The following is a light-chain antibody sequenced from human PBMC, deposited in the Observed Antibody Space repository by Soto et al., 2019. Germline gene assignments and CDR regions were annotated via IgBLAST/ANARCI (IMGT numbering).Light chain of an antibody. V-gene: IGKV3-15*01. J-gene: IGKJ1*01. Sequence: IVMTQYPATMAVSPGGRATVPXRASQYFSVNLAWYQHEPGXPPRXXXAGXSTRATGSPARFSGSGSETEFTLPISSLQSEDFSVYYFQQYKKWTRTFGQGTKVDI. CDR3: QQYKKWTRT. CDR2: GXS. CDR1: QYFSVN.